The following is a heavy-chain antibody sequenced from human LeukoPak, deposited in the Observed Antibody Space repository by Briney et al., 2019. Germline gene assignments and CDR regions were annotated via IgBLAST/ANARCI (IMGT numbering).Heavy chain of an antibody. CDR2: INPSGGST. CDR3: ARKAGGSYRLDY. Sequence: ASVKVSCKASGYTFTYYYMHWVRQAPGQGLEWMGIINPSGGSTSYAQKFQGRVTMTRDTSTSTVYMELSSLRSEDTAMYYCARKAGGSYRLDYWGQGTLVTVSS. J-gene: IGHJ4*02. V-gene: IGHV1-46*01. D-gene: IGHD1-26*01. CDR1: GYTFTYYY.